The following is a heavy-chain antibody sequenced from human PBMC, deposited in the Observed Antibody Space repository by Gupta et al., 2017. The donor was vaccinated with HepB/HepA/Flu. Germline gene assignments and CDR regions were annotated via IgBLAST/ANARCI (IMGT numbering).Heavy chain of an antibody. V-gene: IGHV3-23*01. J-gene: IGHJ6*03. D-gene: IGHD3-3*02. CDR2: IGGDMST. Sequence: EVQLLESGGGLVQPGGSLRLSCAAPGFNFGNNAMTSVRQAPGKGREWVSGIGGDMSTHYTDSVKGRFIISRDNSKNIVYLQMNNLRAEDTAVYYCAKDLHFWSGMDVWGKGITVTASS. CDR3: AKDLHFWSGMDV. CDR1: GFNFGNNA.